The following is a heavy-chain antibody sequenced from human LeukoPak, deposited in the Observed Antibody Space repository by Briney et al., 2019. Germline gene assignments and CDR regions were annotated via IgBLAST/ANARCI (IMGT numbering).Heavy chain of an antibody. CDR3: ARGGWGYYYYYYYMDV. CDR1: GYTFSSYD. D-gene: IGHD6-19*01. Sequence: GASVKVSCKASGYTFSSYDINWVRQATGQGLEWMGWMNPNSGNTGYAQKFQGRVTMTRNTSISTAYMELSSLRSEDAAVYYCARGGWGYYYYYYYMDVWGKGTTVTISS. V-gene: IGHV1-8*02. CDR2: MNPNSGNT. J-gene: IGHJ6*03.